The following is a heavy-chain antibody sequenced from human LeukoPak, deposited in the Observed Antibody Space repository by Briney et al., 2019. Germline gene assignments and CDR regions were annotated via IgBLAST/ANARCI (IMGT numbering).Heavy chain of an antibody. CDR2: LSGSAGDT. V-gene: IGHV3-23*01. CDR1: GFTFSSYA. Sequence: PGGSLRLSCAASGFTFSSYAMSWVRQAPGKGLEWVSALSGSAGDTFYTHSVKGRFVVSRDNSKNTLYLQMNSLRAEDTAVYFCAKTKGYSNGYRPYWYFDLWGRGTLVTVSS. D-gene: IGHD5-18*01. CDR3: AKTKGYSNGYRPYWYFDL. J-gene: IGHJ2*01.